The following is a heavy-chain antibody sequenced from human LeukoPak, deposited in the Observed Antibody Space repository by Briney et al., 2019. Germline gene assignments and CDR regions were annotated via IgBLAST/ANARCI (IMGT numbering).Heavy chain of an antibody. CDR3: AGSNTYAFDI. V-gene: IGHV1-69*13. CDR1: GGTFSSYA. J-gene: IGHJ3*02. CDR2: IIPIFGTA. D-gene: IGHD1-26*01. Sequence: SVKVSCKASGGTFSSYAISWVRQAPGQGLEWMGGIIPIFGTANYAQKFQGRVTITADESTSTAYMELSSLRSEDTAVYYCAGSNTYAFDIWGQGTMVTASS.